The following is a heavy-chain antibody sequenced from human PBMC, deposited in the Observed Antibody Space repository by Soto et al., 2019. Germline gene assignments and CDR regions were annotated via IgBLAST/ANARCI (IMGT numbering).Heavy chain of an antibody. J-gene: IGHJ4*02. CDR2: IWYDGSNK. CDR1: GFTFSSYG. V-gene: IGHV3-33*01. Sequence: QVQLVESGGGVVQPGRSLRLSCAASGFTFSSYGMHWVRQAPGKGLEWVAVIWYDGSNKYYADSVKGRFTISRDNSKNKLYLQMNSLRAEDTAVYYCARDPWLERNRFDYWGQGTPVTVSS. CDR3: ARDPWLERNRFDY. D-gene: IGHD1-1*01.